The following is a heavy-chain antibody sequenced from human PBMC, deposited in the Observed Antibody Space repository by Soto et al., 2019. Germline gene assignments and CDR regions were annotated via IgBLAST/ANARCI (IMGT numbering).Heavy chain of an antibody. CDR3: AKDRYGDYGGIDY. Sequence: SLRLACTASGCTFSTYSIIWFRQAPGKGLEWVSVITGSGGSTYYADSVKGRFTISRDTSKNTLFLQMNSLRAEYTAVYYCAKDRYGDYGGIDYWGQGTMVTVS. J-gene: IGHJ4*02. V-gene: IGHV3-23*01. D-gene: IGHD4-17*01. CDR2: ITGSGGST. CDR1: GCTFSTYS.